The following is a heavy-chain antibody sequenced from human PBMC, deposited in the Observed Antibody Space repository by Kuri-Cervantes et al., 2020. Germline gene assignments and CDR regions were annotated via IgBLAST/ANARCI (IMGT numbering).Heavy chain of an antibody. CDR2: INHSVST. J-gene: IGHJ5*02. CDR1: GYSVSSGYY. Sequence: SETLSLTCTVSGYSVSSGYYWGWIRQPPGKGLEWIGEINHSVSTNYNPSLKSRVTISVDTSKNQFSLKLSSVTAADTAVYYCARSRDYYDSGVVPWFDPWGQGTLVTVSS. CDR3: ARSRDYYDSGVVPWFDP. D-gene: IGHD3-22*01. V-gene: IGHV4-38-2*02.